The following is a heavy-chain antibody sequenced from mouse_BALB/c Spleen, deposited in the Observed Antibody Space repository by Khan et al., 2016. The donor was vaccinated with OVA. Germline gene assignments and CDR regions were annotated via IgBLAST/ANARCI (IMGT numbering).Heavy chain of an antibody. Sequence: DVQLVESGGDLVKPGGSLKLSCAASGFTFSSYSMSWVRQTPDKRLEWVATISSGGDYTYYPDSVKGRFTISRDNAKNTLYLQMSSLKSEDTAMYYCASHLTGSFAYWGQGTLVTVSA. D-gene: IGHD4-1*01. CDR3: ASHLTGSFAY. V-gene: IGHV5-6*01. CDR2: ISSGGDYT. J-gene: IGHJ3*01. CDR1: GFTFSSYS.